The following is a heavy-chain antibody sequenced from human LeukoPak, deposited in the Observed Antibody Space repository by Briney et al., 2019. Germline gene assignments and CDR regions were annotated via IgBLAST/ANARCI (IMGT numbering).Heavy chain of an antibody. CDR2: MNPNSGNT. CDR1: GYTFTSYD. Sequence: ASVKVSCEASGYTFTSYDINWVRQATGQGLEWMGWMNPNSGNTGYAQKFQGRVTMTRNTSISTAYMELSSLRSEDTAVYYCARGATELGAGTYYYFMDVWGKGTTVTVSS. CDR3: ARGATELGAGTYYYFMDV. D-gene: IGHD7-27*01. V-gene: IGHV1-8*01. J-gene: IGHJ6*03.